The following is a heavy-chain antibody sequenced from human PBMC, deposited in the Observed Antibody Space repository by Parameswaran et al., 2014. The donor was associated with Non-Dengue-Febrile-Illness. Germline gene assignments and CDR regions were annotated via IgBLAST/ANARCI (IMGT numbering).Heavy chain of an antibody. CDR3: ARDRGDDYGDYVRVGMDV. D-gene: IGHD4-17*01. CDR2: IYYSGST. V-gene: IGHV4-31*02. Sequence: RWIRQPPGKGLEWIGYIYYSGSTYYNPSLKSRVTISVDTSKNQFSLKLSSVTAADTAVYYCARDRGDDYGDYVRVGMDVWGQGTTVTVSS. J-gene: IGHJ6*02.